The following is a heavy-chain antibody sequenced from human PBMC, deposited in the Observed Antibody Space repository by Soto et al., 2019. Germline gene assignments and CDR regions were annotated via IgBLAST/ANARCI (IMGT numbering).Heavy chain of an antibody. D-gene: IGHD5-12*01. V-gene: IGHV4-30-4*01. J-gene: IGHJ6*02. CDR2: IYYSGST. CDR1: GGSISSGDYY. CDR3: ARDRRVGMATINYYYYGMDV. Sequence: SETLSLTCTVSGGSISSGDYYWSWIRQPPGKGLEWIGYIYYSGSTYYNPSLKSRVTISVDTSKNQFSLKLSSVTAADTAVYYCARDRRVGMATINYYYYGMDVWGQGTTVTVSS.